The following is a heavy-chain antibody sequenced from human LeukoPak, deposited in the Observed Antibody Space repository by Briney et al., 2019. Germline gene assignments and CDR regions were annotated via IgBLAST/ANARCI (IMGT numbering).Heavy chain of an antibody. CDR1: GGSISGYY. D-gene: IGHD2-2*01. Sequence: SETLSLTCTVSGGSISGYYWSWIRQPPGKGLEWIGYIYYSGSTNYNPSLKSRVTISVDTSKNQFSLKLSSVTAADTAVYYCAAGGYCSSTSCSAGWFDPWGQGTLVTVSS. V-gene: IGHV4-59*12. CDR3: AAGGYCSSTSCSAGWFDP. J-gene: IGHJ5*02. CDR2: IYYSGST.